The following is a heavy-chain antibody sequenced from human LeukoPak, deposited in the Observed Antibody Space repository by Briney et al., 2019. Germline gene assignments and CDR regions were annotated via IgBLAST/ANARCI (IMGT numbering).Heavy chain of an antibody. CDR3: ARVSSRAKEWDFDY. D-gene: IGHD3-3*01. V-gene: IGHV1-2*06. J-gene: IGHJ4*02. Sequence: ASVKVSCKASGYTFTVYYMHWVRQAPGQGLEWMGRINPNSGGTNSAQKFQGRVTMTRDTSISTVYMDLSRLTPDDTAVYYCARVSSRAKEWDFDYWGQGTLVTVSS. CDR1: GYTFTVYY. CDR2: INPNSGGT.